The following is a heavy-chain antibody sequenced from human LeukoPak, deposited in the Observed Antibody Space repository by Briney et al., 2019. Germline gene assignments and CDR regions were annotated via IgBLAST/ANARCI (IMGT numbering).Heavy chain of an antibody. CDR2: FDGNGPNT. D-gene: IGHD2-8*02. J-gene: IGHJ4*02. CDR1: GFTFSSFA. CDR3: AKPRTTGLGWAQFDY. Sequence: GRSLRLSCAASGFTFSSFAMTWVRQAPGKGLEWVSGFDGNGPNTYYADSVKGRWTISRDNSRNTLYLEMNSLRPEDTAIYYCAKPRTTGLGWAQFDYWGQGSLVTVSS. V-gene: IGHV3-23*01.